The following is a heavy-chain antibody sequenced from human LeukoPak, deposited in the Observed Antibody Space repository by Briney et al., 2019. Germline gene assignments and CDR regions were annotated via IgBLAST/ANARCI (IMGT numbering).Heavy chain of an antibody. J-gene: IGHJ1*01. CDR1: GGSFSGYY. D-gene: IGHD3-22*01. CDR3: ARGPYYYDSRGYQYFQR. Sequence: SETLSLTCAVYGGSFSGYYWSWIRQPPGKGLEWIGEINHSGSTNYKPSLKSRVTISVDTSKNQFSVKLSSVTAADTAVYYCARGPYYYDSRGYQYFQRWGQGTLVTVSS. CDR2: INHSGST. V-gene: IGHV4-34*01.